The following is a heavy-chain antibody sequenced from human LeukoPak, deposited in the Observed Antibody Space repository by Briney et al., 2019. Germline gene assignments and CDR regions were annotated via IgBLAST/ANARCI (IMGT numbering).Heavy chain of an antibody. CDR3: ARGSGRYKPTFDY. J-gene: IGHJ4*02. Sequence: ASVKVSCKTSGYNFTGYYVHWVRQAPGQGLEWMGWINPNSGGTNFAEKFQGRVTMTRDTSISTVYMELNRLRSDDTAVFYCARGSGRYKPTFDYWGQGTLVTVSS. CDR1: GYNFTGYY. CDR2: INPNSGGT. V-gene: IGHV1-2*02. D-gene: IGHD1-26*01.